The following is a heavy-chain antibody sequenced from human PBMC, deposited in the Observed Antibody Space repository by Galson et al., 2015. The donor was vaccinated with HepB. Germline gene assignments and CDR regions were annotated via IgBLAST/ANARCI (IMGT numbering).Heavy chain of an antibody. CDR3: ARVGGYSYGYVVLNYGMDV. CDR1: GGSFSGYY. J-gene: IGHJ6*02. CDR2: INYSGST. D-gene: IGHD5-18*01. Sequence: ETLSLTCAVYGGSFSGYYWSWIRQPPGKGLEWIGEINYSGSTNYNPSLKSRVTISVDTSKNQFSLKLSSVTAADTAVYYCARVGGYSYGYVVLNYGMDVWGQGTTVIVSS. V-gene: IGHV4-34*01.